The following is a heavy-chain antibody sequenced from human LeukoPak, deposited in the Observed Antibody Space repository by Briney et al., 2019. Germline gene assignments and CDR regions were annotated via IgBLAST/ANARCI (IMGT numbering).Heavy chain of an antibody. V-gene: IGHV1-24*01. J-gene: IGHJ4*02. CDR3: ITDHYNNHGNFDF. CDR2: LDRETDET. D-gene: IGHD4-11*01. Sequence: ASVKVSCKVSGFVLTEVSVHWVRQAPGKGLEWMASLDRETDETIYAQNFQGRVTVTEDTSTDTAYMEVRRLTSEDTALYFCITDHYNNHGNFDFWGQGTLLNVAS. CDR1: GFVLTEVS.